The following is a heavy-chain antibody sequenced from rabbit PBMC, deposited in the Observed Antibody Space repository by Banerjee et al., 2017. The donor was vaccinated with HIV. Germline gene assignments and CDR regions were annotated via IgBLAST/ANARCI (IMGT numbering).Heavy chain of an antibody. J-gene: IGHJ4*01. CDR1: GIDFSSYG. CDR2: IYHDYGST. CDR3: ARSGIYGGSSGVYFDYFNL. Sequence: QEQLVESGGGLVTLGGSLKLSCKASGIDFSSYGISWVRQAPGKGLEWIAYIYHDYGSTDYASWVNGRFTISKTSSTTVTLQMTSLTAADTATYFCARSGIYGGSSGVYFDYFNLWGQGTLVTVS. V-gene: IGHV1S47*01. D-gene: IGHD8-1*01.